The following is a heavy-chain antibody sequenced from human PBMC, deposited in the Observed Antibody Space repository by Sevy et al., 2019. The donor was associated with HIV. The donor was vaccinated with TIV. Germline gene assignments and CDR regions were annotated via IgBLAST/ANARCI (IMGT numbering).Heavy chain of an antibody. J-gene: IGHJ4*02. D-gene: IGHD3-10*01. CDR3: ARVPTYYFGSGTYFDY. CDR1: GYTYSSNG. Sequence: ASVKVSCKASGYTYSSNGIAWVRLAPRQGLQWIGWIGVYNGNSNYAQNLRDRVTMTTDTSTSTAYMELKSLRSDDTAVYYCARVPTYYFGSGTYFDYWGQGTLVTVSS. V-gene: IGHV1-18*01. CDR2: IGVYNGNS.